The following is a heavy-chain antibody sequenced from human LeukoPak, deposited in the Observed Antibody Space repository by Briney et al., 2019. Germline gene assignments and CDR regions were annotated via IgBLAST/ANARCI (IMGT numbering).Heavy chain of an antibody. CDR1: GFTFSDFY. Sequence: PGGSLRLSCAASGFTFSDFYMNWIRQAPGKGLEWISFISSSSSHTNYADSVRGRFSISRDNAKNSLSLQMNNLRDKDTAVYYCARDDRFDGSGHYTAFDVWGQGTMVTVSS. J-gene: IGHJ3*01. D-gene: IGHD3-22*01. CDR2: ISSSSSHT. CDR3: ARDDRFDGSGHYTAFDV. V-gene: IGHV3-11*05.